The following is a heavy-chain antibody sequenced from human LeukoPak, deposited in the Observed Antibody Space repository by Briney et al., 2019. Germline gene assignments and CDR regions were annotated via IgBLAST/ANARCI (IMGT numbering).Heavy chain of an antibody. J-gene: IGHJ1*01. CDR1: GFTFSSYA. V-gene: IGHV3-23*01. Sequence: GGSLRLSCAASGFTFSSYAMSWVRQAPGKGLEWVSTMSGSGGGGSTYYADSVKGRFTISRDNSENTLYLQMNSLRAEDTAVYYCAKGLDGSTCPKPFQHWGQGTLVTVSS. CDR3: AKGLDGSTCPKPFQH. D-gene: IGHD6-13*01. CDR2: MSGSGGGGST.